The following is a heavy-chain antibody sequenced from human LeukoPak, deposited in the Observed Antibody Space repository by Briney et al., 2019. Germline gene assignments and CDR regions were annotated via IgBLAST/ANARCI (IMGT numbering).Heavy chain of an antibody. CDR1: GFTFSSYG. CDR2: TRYDGSNK. CDR3: AHMAAAGSSTTFDY. V-gene: IGHV3-30*02. D-gene: IGHD6-13*01. J-gene: IGHJ4*02. Sequence: GGSLRLSCAASGFTFSSYGMHWVRQAPGKGLEWVAFTRYDGSNKYYADSVKGRFTISRDNSKNTLYLQMNSLRAEDTAVYYCAHMAAAGSSTTFDYWGQGTLVTVSS.